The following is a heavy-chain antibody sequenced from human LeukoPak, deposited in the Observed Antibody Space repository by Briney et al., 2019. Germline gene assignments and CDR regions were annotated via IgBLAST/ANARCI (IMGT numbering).Heavy chain of an antibody. J-gene: IGHJ1*01. D-gene: IGHD4-17*01. CDR1: GYTFTSYG. Sequence: ASVKVSCKASGYTFTSYGISWVRQAPGRGLEWMGWISAYNGNTNYAQKLQGRVTMTTDTSTSTAYMELRSLRSDDTAVYYCARGPPGVTTAEYFQHWGQGTLVTVSS. V-gene: IGHV1-18*01. CDR3: ARGPPGVTTAEYFQH. CDR2: ISAYNGNT.